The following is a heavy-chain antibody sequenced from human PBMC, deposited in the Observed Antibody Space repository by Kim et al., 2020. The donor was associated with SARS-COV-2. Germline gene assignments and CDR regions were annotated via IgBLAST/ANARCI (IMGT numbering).Heavy chain of an antibody. J-gene: IGHJ6*02. CDR2: ISAYNGNT. CDR1: GYTFTSYG. Sequence: ASVKVSCKASGYTFTSYGISWVRQAPGQGLEWMGWISAYNGNTNYAQKLQGRVTMTTDTSTSTAYMELRSLRSDDTAVYYCARVHYDILTGYSRYYYYGMDVWGQGTTVTVSS. CDR3: ARVHYDILTGYSRYYYYGMDV. D-gene: IGHD3-9*01. V-gene: IGHV1-18*01.